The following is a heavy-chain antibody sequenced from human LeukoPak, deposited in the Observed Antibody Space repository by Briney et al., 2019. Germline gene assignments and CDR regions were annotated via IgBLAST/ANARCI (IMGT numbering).Heavy chain of an antibody. D-gene: IGHD3-16*01. J-gene: IGHJ4*02. CDR1: GFSFSTYW. CDR3: AVNRWGVVAGSDY. V-gene: IGHV3-7*03. CDR2: IKQDGSEK. Sequence: GGSLRLSCAASGFSFSTYWMSWVRQAPGKGLEWVANIKQDGSEKYYVDSVKGRFTISRDNTKNSLYLQMNSLRAKDTAVYYCAVNRWGVVAGSDYWGQGTLVTVSS.